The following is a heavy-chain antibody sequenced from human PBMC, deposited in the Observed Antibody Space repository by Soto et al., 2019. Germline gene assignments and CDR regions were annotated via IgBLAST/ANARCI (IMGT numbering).Heavy chain of an antibody. Sequence: GGSLRLSCAASGFTFSSYSMNWVRQAPGKGLEWVSYISSSSSTIYYADSVKGRFTISRDNAKNSLYLQMNSLRDEDTAVYYCAREMYYYDSSGSSYYFDYWGQGTLVTVSS. CDR3: AREMYYYDSSGSSYYFDY. V-gene: IGHV3-48*02. D-gene: IGHD3-22*01. J-gene: IGHJ4*02. CDR2: ISSSSSTI. CDR1: GFTFSSYS.